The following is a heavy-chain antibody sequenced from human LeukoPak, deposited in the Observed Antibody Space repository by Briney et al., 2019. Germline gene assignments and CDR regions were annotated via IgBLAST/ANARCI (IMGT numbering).Heavy chain of an antibody. CDR3: VRDDYGDYTRRFDP. V-gene: IGHV4-39*07. J-gene: IGHJ5*02. D-gene: IGHD4-17*01. CDR1: GGSISSSRYY. CDR2: ISYSGSS. Sequence: SETLSLTCTVSGGSISSSRYYWGWIHQPPGKGLEWIASISYSGSSYYNPSLKSRVTISVDTSKNQVSLQLSSVTAADTAVYYCVRDDYGDYTRRFDPWGQGTLVTVSS.